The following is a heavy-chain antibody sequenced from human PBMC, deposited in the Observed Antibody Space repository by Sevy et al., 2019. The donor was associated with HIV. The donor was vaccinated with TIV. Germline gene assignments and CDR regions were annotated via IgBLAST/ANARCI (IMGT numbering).Heavy chain of an antibody. CDR3: ASEYSSSETLDV. Sequence: SETLSLTCTVSGGSIHNSYWSWIRQSPGKGLERIGYVHSSGSTNGNPSLTGRVTISVDTSKNQFSLNLKSVTAADSGIYYCASEYSSSETLDVWGQGTTVTVSS. D-gene: IGHD6-13*01. CDR2: VHSSGST. CDR1: GGSIHNSY. J-gene: IGHJ6*02. V-gene: IGHV4-59*01.